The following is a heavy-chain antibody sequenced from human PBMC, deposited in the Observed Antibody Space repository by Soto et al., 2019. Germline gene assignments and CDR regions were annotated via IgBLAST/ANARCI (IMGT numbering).Heavy chain of an antibody. V-gene: IGHV3-30*04. Sequence: QVQLVESGGGVVQPGRSLRLSCAASGFSISRSAMHWVRQAPGKGLEWVAVIAYDGSNRWYADSAKGRFTISRDNSKNTVYLQMSRLRGEYTAVYYCARDLQAGTDNVNWFAPWGQGTLVTVSS. CDR2: IAYDGSNR. CDR1: GFSISRSA. D-gene: IGHD1-1*01. J-gene: IGHJ5*02. CDR3: ARDLQAGTDNVNWFAP.